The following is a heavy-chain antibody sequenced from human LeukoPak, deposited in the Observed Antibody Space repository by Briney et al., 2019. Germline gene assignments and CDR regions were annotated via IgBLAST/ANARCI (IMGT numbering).Heavy chain of an antibody. Sequence: SETLSLTCAVSGGSISSSNWWSWVRQPPGQGLEWIGEIYHSGSTNYNPSLKSRVTISVDKSKNQFSLKLSSVTAADTAVYYCARYCSGGSCPYYYSMDVWGQGTTVTVSS. V-gene: IGHV4-4*02. J-gene: IGHJ6*02. D-gene: IGHD2-15*01. CDR1: GGSISSSNW. CDR3: ARYCSGGSCPYYYSMDV. CDR2: IYHSGST.